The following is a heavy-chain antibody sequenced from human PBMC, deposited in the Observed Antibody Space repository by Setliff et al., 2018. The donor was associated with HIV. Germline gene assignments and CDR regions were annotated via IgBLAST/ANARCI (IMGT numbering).Heavy chain of an antibody. V-gene: IGHV1-46*01. CDR2: INPHGGST. CDR1: GYTFSSYS. CDR3: ARLRPTAFFDY. Sequence: ASVKVSCKASGYTFSSYSLHWARQAPGQGLEWMGVINPHGGSTNYAQKFQGRVTMTRDTSTSTVYMELSSLRSDDTAVYYCARLRPTAFFDYWGQGTLVTVSS. J-gene: IGHJ4*02. D-gene: IGHD3-3*01.